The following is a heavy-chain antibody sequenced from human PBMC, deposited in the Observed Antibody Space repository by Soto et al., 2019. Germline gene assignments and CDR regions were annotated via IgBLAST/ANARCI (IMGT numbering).Heavy chain of an antibody. D-gene: IGHD2-2*01. V-gene: IGHV1-3*01. CDR2: INPGNGQA. J-gene: IGHJ4*02. CDR3: AREHQAVEVNFCDY. CDR1: GYTCTSHA. Sequence: QVQLVQSGAEVKKPGASVKSSCKASGYTCTSHAIHWVRQAPGQRLEWMGWINPGNGQAEYSQKFQGSVAITSDTSASTAYMVLSTLTSEDTAVYFCAREHQAVEVNFCDYWGQGTLVTVS.